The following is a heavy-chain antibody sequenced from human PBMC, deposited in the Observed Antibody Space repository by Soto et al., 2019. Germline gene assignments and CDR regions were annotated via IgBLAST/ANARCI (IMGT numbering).Heavy chain of an antibody. CDR1: GGTFSSYA. Sequence: QVQLVQSGAEVKKPGSSVKVSCKASGGTFSSYAISWVRQAPGQGLEWMGGIIPIFGTANYAQKFQGRVTITADESTSTAYMELSSLRSEDTAVYYCARVKGAAGTTGYYHGMDVWGQGTTVTVSS. D-gene: IGHD6-13*01. V-gene: IGHV1-69*01. J-gene: IGHJ6*02. CDR2: IIPIFGTA. CDR3: ARVKGAAGTTGYYHGMDV.